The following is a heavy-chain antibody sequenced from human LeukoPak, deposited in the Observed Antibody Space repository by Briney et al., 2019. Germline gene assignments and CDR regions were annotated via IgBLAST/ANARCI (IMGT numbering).Heavy chain of an antibody. CDR1: GFSVNNLY. CDR3: VRDDSSHFDY. Sequence: PGGSLRLSCAASGFSVNNLYMSWVRQAPGKGLEWVSVIYSGDRTYYADSVKGRFTISRDTSKNTVYLQMNSLRAEDTAVYYCVRDDSSHFDYWGQGALVTVSS. V-gene: IGHV3-66*01. D-gene: IGHD6-13*01. J-gene: IGHJ4*02. CDR2: IYSGDRT.